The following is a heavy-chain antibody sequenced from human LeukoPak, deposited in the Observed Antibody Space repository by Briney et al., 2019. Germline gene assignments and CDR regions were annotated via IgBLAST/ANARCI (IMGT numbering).Heavy chain of an antibody. CDR1: GFTFSSYA. CDR2: ISGSGGST. V-gene: IGHV3-23*01. CDR3: ARHGSQGGATHFDS. J-gene: IGHJ4*02. D-gene: IGHD1-26*01. Sequence: GGSLRLSCAASGFTFSSYAMSWVRQAPGKGLEWVSAISGSGGSTYYADSVKGRFTISRDNSKNTLYLQMNSLRAEDTAVYYCARHGSQGGATHFDSWGQGTLVTVSS.